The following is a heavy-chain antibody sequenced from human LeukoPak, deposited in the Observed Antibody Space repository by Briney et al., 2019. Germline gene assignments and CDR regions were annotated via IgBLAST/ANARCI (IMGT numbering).Heavy chain of an antibody. J-gene: IGHJ6*02. D-gene: IGHD6-19*01. CDR3: ARLGSSGWPYYYGMDV. CDR1: AASISSSSHH. CDR2: VYYGRTT. V-gene: IGHV4-39*01. Sequence: SETLSLTCTVSAASISSSSHHWGWIRQSPGKGLEWIGSVYYGRTTYYSPSLDSRVTISLDTSANQFSLQLNSVTAADTAVYYCARLGSSGWPYYYGMDVWGQGTTVTVSS.